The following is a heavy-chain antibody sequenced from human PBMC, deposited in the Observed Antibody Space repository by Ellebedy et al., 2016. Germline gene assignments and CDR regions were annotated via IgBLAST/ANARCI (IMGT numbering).Heavy chain of an antibody. Sequence: GESLKISXAASGFTVSSNYMSWVRQAPGKGLEWVSVIYSGGSTYYADSVKGRFTISRDNSKNTLYLQMNSLRAEDTAVYYCAKEKGYYDYVWGSYRDFWGQGTLVTVSS. CDR1: GFTVSSNY. D-gene: IGHD3-16*02. CDR2: IYSGGST. V-gene: IGHV3-66*01. CDR3: AKEKGYYDYVWGSYRDF. J-gene: IGHJ4*02.